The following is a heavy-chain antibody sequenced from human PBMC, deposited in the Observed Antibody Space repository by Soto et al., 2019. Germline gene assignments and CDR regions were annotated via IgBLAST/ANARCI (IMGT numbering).Heavy chain of an antibody. CDR3: ANRRLGDTSPDYNGLDV. Sequence: QITLKEAGPTLVKPTQTLTLTCTFSGFSLSTTGEGVFWIRQPPGKTPEWLALVHWNDDNRYSPSLRPRLTIRKDTSRNQAVPSLTSLDPVDTGTYYCANRRLGDTSPDYNGLDVWGQGTTVIVSS. CDR1: GFSLSTTGEG. V-gene: IGHV2-5*01. D-gene: IGHD3-3*01. CDR2: VHWNDDN. J-gene: IGHJ6*02.